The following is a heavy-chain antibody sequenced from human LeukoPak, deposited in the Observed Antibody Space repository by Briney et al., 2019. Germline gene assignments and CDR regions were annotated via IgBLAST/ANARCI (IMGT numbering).Heavy chain of an antibody. J-gene: IGHJ4*02. D-gene: IGHD2/OR15-2a*01. V-gene: IGHV3-7*01. CDR1: GFIFSDYD. CDR2: IKQDGSEK. CDR3: ARDESNSD. Sequence: SGGSLRLTCAASGFIFSDYDTNWVRQAPGKGLEWVANIKQDGSEKYYVDSVKGRFTISRDNAKNSLYLQMNSLRAEDTAVYHCARDESNSDWGQGTLVTVSS.